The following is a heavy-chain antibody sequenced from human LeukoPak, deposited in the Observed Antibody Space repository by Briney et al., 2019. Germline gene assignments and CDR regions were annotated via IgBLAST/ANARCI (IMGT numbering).Heavy chain of an antibody. Sequence: GGSLRLSCAASGFTFDDYAMHWVRQAPGKGLEWVSGISWNSGSIGYADSVKGRFTISRDNAKNSLYLQMNSLRSEDTALYYCAKDYSYGSGTSDAFDIWGQGTMVTVSS. CDR2: ISWNSGSI. CDR1: GFTFDDYA. V-gene: IGHV3-9*01. J-gene: IGHJ3*02. CDR3: AKDYSYGSGTSDAFDI. D-gene: IGHD3-10*01.